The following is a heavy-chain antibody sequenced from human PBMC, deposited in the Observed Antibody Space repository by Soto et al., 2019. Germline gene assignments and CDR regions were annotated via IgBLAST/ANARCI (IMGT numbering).Heavy chain of an antibody. CDR2: KYYRSKWYN. J-gene: IGHJ3*02. V-gene: IGHV6-1*01. CDR3: ARIINSGSYDAFDI. Sequence: SQTLSLNCAISGDSVSSNSGAGNWIRQSPSGGLEWQGRKYYRSKWYNDYAVSVKSRITINPDTSKNKFSLQLNSVTPEDTAVYYCARIINSGSYDAFDIWGQGTMVTVSS. D-gene: IGHD1-26*01. CDR1: GDSVSSNSGA.